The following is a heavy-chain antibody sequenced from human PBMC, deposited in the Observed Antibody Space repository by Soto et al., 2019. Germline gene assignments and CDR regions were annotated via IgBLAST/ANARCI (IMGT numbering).Heavy chain of an antibody. CDR3: ARLDIAARRPTSVDFLLHVGWFEP. V-gene: IGHV5-51*01. CDR2: IYPGDSDT. D-gene: IGHD6-6*01. Sequence: LKISCKGSGYSFTSYWIGWVRHMPGKGLEGMGIIYPGDSDTRYSPSFQGQVTISADKSISTAYLQWSSLKASDTAMYYCARLDIAARRPTSVDFLLHVGWFEPLGQATLVTVSS. J-gene: IGHJ5*02. CDR1: GYSFTSYW.